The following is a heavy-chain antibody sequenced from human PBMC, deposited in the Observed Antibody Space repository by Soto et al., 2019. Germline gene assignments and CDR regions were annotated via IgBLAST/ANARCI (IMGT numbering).Heavy chain of an antibody. D-gene: IGHD2-8*01. CDR3: ARDWANLSAGWFDP. Sequence: GASVKVSCKASGHTFTGNYIHWVRQAPGQGLEWMGWVNPDNGGTTSAEKFQGRVTITRDTSASTAYMELSSLRSEDTAVYYCARDWANLSAGWFDPWGQGTLVT. CDR1: GHTFTGNY. V-gene: IGHV1-2*02. J-gene: IGHJ5*02. CDR2: VNPDNGGT.